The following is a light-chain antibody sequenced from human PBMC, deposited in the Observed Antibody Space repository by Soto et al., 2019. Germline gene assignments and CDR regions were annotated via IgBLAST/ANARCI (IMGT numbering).Light chain of an antibody. V-gene: IGKV1-12*01. CDR2: AAS. CDR3: QQANSFPYT. CDR1: QGIGTW. J-gene: IGKJ2*01. Sequence: DIPMTQSPSSVSASVGDRVTISCRASQGIGTWLAWYQQRPGQAPKLLIFAASSLQSGAPSRFSGSGTGTDFTLTISSLQPEDFATYYCQQANSFPYTFGQGTELVIK.